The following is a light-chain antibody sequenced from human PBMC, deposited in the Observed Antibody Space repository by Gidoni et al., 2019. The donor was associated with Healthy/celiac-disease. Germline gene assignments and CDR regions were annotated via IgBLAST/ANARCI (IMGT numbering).Light chain of an antibody. Sequence: IVLTQSPATLSLSPGDRATLSCRASQSVSSYLAWYQQKPGQAPRLLIYYASNRATGIPARFSGSGSGTDCTRTISSLEPEDFAVYYCQQRSNWPPGFGQGTRLEIK. CDR1: QSVSSY. CDR2: YAS. CDR3: QQRSNWPPG. J-gene: IGKJ5*01. V-gene: IGKV3-11*01.